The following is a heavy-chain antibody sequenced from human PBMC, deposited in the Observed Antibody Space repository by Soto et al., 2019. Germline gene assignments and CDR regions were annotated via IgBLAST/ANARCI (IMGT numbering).Heavy chain of an antibody. CDR1: GGTFSSHS. CDR2: IITLFGTS. CDR3: AREVGYGDFSAALLD. V-gene: IGHV1-69*01. D-gene: IGHD2-21*02. Sequence: VQLMQSGAEVKKPGSSVKVSCKASGGTFSSHSINWVRQAPGQGLEWMGGIITLFGTSNYAQNFQGRVTITADQSTSTAYMELNSLTSADTAVYSCAREVGYGDFSAALLDWGQGTLVTVSS. J-gene: IGHJ4*02.